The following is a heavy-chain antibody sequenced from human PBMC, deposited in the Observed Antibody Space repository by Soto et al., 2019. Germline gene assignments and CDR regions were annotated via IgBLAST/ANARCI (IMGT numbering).Heavy chain of an antibody. CDR3: ATGARYCSGGSCYPDD. CDR2: IMPIFAAP. CDR1: GGTISTNV. V-gene: IGHV1-69*06. Sequence: QVQLMQSGAEVKKPGSSVKVSCKASGGTISTNVISWVRQAPGQGFEWMGEIMPIFAAPNNAQKFQGRLTITADTSTTTVYMELSSLTSEDTAVYFCATGARYCSGGSCYPDDWGQGTLVIVSS. D-gene: IGHD2-15*01. J-gene: IGHJ4*02.